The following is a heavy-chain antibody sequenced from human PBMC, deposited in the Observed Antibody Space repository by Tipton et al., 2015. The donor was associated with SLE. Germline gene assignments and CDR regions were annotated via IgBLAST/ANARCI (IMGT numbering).Heavy chain of an antibody. CDR2: VKSKTDGGTT. D-gene: IGHD5-12*01. CDR3: LKEYHNGYDYGGYFDF. J-gene: IGHJ4*02. V-gene: IGHV3-15*05. Sequence: GSLRLSCAASGFTVGSAWMSWVRQAPGKGLEWVGRVKSKTDGGTTDYAAPVKGRFTISRDDSKNMLYLQMNSLTIEDTAVYYCLKEYHNGYDYGGYFDFWGQGTLVTVSS. CDR1: GFTVGSAW.